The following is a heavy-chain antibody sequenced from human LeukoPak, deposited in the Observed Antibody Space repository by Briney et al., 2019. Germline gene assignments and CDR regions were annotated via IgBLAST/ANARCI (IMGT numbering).Heavy chain of an antibody. D-gene: IGHD3-10*01. J-gene: IGHJ4*02. CDR1: GFTFGDYA. Sequence: AGGSLRLSCTASGFTFGDYAMSWVRQAPGKGLEWVGFIRSKAYGGTTEYAASVKGRFTISRDDSKSIAYLQMNSLKTEDTAVYYCTREGLYYYGSGSYWEQYYFDYWGQGTLVTVSS. CDR3: TREGLYYYGSGSYWEQYYFDY. V-gene: IGHV3-49*04. CDR2: IRSKAYGGTT.